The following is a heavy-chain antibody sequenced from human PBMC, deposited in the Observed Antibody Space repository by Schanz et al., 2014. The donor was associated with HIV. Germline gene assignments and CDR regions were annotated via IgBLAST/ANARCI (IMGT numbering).Heavy chain of an antibody. Sequence: EVQVLESGGRLAQPGGSLRLSCAASGFTFSSYSLNWVRQAPGKGLEWVSSISSTSSDIFYADSMKSRFTISRDNSKNTLYLQMNSLRAEDTAVYYCAKDQGDVSGTPFDYWGQGTLVTVSS. CDR1: GFTFSSYS. J-gene: IGHJ4*02. CDR2: ISSTSSDI. V-gene: IGHV3-21*01. D-gene: IGHD1-20*01. CDR3: AKDQGDVSGTPFDY.